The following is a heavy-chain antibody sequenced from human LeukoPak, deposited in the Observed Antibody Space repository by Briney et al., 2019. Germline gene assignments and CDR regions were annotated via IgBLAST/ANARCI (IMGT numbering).Heavy chain of an antibody. D-gene: IGHD5-12*01. J-gene: IGHJ4*02. CDR1: GFPFSSSW. Sequence: GGSLRLSCVASGFPFSSSWMTWVRQAPGKGLEWLANIKEDGSEKYYVEYLKGRITVSRDNSKNTVYLQMNSLAIEDTAIYYCAKNRWGSVATPDSWGQGTVVTVSS. CDR3: AKNRWGSVATPDS. CDR2: IKEDGSEK. V-gene: IGHV3-7*01.